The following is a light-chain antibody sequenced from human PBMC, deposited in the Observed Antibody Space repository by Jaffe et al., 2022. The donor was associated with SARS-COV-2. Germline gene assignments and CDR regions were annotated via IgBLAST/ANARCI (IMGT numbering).Light chain of an antibody. J-gene: IGKJ4*01. V-gene: IGKV3-15*01. CDR2: DTS. Sequence: EMVMTQSPATLSVSPGERATLSCRASQSFSTNLAWYQQKPGQAPRLLIYDTSTRATGIPARFSGSGFGTEFTLTISSLQSEDFAIYYCQQYNSWPLTFGGGTKVEIK. CDR1: QSFSTN. CDR3: QQYNSWPLT.